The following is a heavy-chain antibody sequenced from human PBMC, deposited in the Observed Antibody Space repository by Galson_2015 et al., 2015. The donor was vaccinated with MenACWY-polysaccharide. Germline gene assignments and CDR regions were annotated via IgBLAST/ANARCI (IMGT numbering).Heavy chain of an antibody. CDR2: ISNSGSET. D-gene: IGHD3-3*01. J-gene: IGHJ6*02. CDR3: AKDFHNYGMDV. Sequence: SLRLSCAASGFRINPYYMSWVRQAPGRGLEWVSSISNSGSETQYTVSVRGRFTISRDITKNPLFLQMNSLGVEDTAIYYCAKDFHNYGMDVWGHGTTVIVSS. CDR1: GFRINPYY. V-gene: IGHV3-21*01.